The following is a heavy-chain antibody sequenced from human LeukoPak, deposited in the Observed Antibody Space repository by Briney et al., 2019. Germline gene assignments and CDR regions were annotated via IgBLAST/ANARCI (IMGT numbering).Heavy chain of an antibody. D-gene: IGHD3-16*01. CDR1: GFIFRTYN. J-gene: IGHJ6*02. CDR3: ARGGGLDV. V-gene: IGHV3-33*01. CDR2: ISYNGGYI. Sequence: GGSLRLSCTASGFIFRTYNLHWVRQAPGKGLEWVAVISYNGGYIHYEDSVKGRFTISRDDSKNTLSLQMSNLRAEDTAVYFCARGGGLDVWGQGATVTVSS.